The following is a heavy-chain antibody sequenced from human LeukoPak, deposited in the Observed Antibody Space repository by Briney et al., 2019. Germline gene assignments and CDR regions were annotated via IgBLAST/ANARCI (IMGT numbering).Heavy chain of an antibody. V-gene: IGHV4-59*01. CDR2: IYYSGST. J-gene: IGHJ4*02. CDR1: GGSISSYY. CDR3: ARDSGRDGYNLDY. D-gene: IGHD5-24*01. Sequence: PSETLSLTCTVSGGSISSYYWSWIRQPPGMGLEWIGYIYYSGSTNYNPSLKSRVTISVDTSKNQFSLKLSSVTAADTAVYYCARDSGRDGYNLDYWGQGTLVTVSS.